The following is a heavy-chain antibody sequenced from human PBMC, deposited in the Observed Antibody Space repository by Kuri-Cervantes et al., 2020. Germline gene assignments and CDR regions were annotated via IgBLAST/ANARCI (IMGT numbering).Heavy chain of an antibody. CDR1: GFTFSSYA. Sequence: GESLKISCAASGFTFSSYAMHWVRQAPGKGLEWVAVISYDGSNKYYADSVKGRFTISRDNSKNTLYLQMNSLRTEDTAVYYCAKASTTGSSLDYWGQGTLVTDSS. V-gene: IGHV3-30*04. D-gene: IGHD4-17*01. CDR2: ISYDGSNK. CDR3: AKASTTGSSLDY. J-gene: IGHJ4*02.